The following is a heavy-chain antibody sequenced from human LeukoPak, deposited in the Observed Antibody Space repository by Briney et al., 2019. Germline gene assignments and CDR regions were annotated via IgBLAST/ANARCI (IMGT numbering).Heavy chain of an antibody. CDR2: IYRGGTT. Sequence: GGSLILSCATYGFTVISNYMIWVRQPPGKGLEWVSAIYRGGTTYYADSVKGRFTISRDNSKNTLYLQMNSLRAEDTAVYYCATNSGWYAYYFDYWGQGTLVTVSS. CDR3: ATNSGWYAYYFDY. CDR1: GFTVISNY. D-gene: IGHD6-19*01. J-gene: IGHJ4*02. V-gene: IGHV3-53*01.